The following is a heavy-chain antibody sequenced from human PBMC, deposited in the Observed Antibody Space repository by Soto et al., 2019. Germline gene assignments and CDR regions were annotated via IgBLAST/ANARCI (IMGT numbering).Heavy chain of an antibody. CDR1: GYTFTGYY. CDR2: INPNSGGT. CDR3: ARVLLGEFWSCWQVGYYYGIDV. D-gene: IGHD3-3*01. Sequence: QVQLVQSGAEVKKRGAAVKVSCKASGYTFTGYYMHWVRQAPGQGLEWMGWINPNSGGTNYAQKFQGRVTMTRDTSISTAYMELSRLRSDDTAVYYCARVLLGEFWSCWQVGYYYGIDVWGQGTTVTVSS. V-gene: IGHV1-2*02. J-gene: IGHJ6*02.